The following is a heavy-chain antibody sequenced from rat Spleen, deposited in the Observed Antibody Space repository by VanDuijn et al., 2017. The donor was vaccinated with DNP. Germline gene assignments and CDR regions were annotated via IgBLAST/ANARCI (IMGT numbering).Heavy chain of an antibody. CDR2: ITNTGDGS. J-gene: IGHJ4*01. V-gene: IGHV5-31*01. CDR1: GFIFSNYW. D-gene: IGHD1-11*01. Sequence: EVQLVESGGGPVQPGRSLKLSCVASGFIFSNYWMTWIRQAPGKGLEWVASITNTGDGSYYSDSVKGRFTVSRDNAKSTLYLQMDSLRSEDTATYYCARHPYGGYPSYAMDAWGQGTSVTVSS. CDR3: ARHPYGGYPSYAMDA.